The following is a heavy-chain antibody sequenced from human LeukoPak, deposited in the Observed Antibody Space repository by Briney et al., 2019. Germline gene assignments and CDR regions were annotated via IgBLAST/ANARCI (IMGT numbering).Heavy chain of an antibody. J-gene: IGHJ4*02. CDR3: ARLSGAPVRHPIYHFDY. CDR2: IYLSGST. Sequence: PSETLSLTCAVSGYSISSGYYWGWIRQSPGKGLKWIGNIYLSGSTYKNPSLKSRVTISLDTSKNQFSLKLSSVTAADTAMYYCARLSGAPVRHPIYHFDYWGQGTLVAVSS. CDR1: GYSISSGYY. V-gene: IGHV4-38-2*01. D-gene: IGHD2-2*02.